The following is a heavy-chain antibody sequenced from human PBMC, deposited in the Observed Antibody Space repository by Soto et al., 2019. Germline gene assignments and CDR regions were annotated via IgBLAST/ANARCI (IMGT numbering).Heavy chain of an antibody. CDR2: LKSEAAGGTT. D-gene: IGHD3-22*01. J-gene: IGHJ4*02. CDR3: SYDSSRGDY. Sequence: GGSLRLSCAASGFAFSSAWMSWVRQAPGKGLEWVGRLKSEAAGGTTDYAAPVKGRFTISRDDSKNTLYLQMNSLKTDDTAVYYCSYDSSRGDYWGLGTLVTVSS. V-gene: IGHV3-15*01. CDR1: GFAFSSAW.